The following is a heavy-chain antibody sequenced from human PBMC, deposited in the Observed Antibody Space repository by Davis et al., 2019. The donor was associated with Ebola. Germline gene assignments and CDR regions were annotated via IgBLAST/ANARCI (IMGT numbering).Heavy chain of an antibody. CDR2: ISSNCTTL. J-gene: IGHJ4*02. CDR3: AKGDNSGWYGVDY. V-gene: IGHV3-11*01. Sequence: GSLRLPCAASGFTFRDHYMNWIRQAPGKGLEGVSFISSNCTTLYFPDSVKGRFTISRDHAKSSLYLQMNSLRDEDTAVYYCAKGDNSGWYGVDYWGQGTLVTVSS. D-gene: IGHD6-19*01. CDR1: GFTFRDHY.